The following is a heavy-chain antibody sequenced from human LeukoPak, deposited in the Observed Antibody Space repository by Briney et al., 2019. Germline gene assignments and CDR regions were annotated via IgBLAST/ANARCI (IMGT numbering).Heavy chain of an antibody. CDR1: GYTFTSYG. V-gene: IGHV1-18*01. CDR2: ISAYNGNT. D-gene: IGHD3-10*01. J-gene: IGHJ4*02. Sequence: ASVNVSCKASGYTFTSYGISWVRQAPGQGLEWMGWISAYNGNTNYAQKLQGRVTMTTDTSTSTAYMELRSLRSDDTAVYYCARSDYYYGSGIYFDYWGQGTLVTVSS. CDR3: ARSDYYYGSGIYFDY.